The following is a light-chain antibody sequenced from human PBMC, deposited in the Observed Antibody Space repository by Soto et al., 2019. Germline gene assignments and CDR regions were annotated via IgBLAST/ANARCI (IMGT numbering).Light chain of an antibody. V-gene: IGLV2-14*03. CDR1: SSDVGAYKL. CDR3: SSYTGTNTLYV. Sequence: QSALTQPASVSGSPGQSITISCTGTSSDVGAYKLVSWYQQHPGKAPKLMIFDVDIRPSGVSIRFSGSKSGNTASLTISGLQAEDEADYYCSSYTGTNTLYVFGTGTKLTVL. J-gene: IGLJ1*01. CDR2: DVD.